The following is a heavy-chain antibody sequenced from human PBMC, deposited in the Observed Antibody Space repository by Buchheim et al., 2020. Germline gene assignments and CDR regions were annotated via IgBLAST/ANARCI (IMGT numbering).Heavy chain of an antibody. D-gene: IGHD3-22*01. V-gene: IGHV3-30*18. CDR2: TSYDGSNK. J-gene: IGHJ4*02. CDR3: AKVDSSGYYHDS. Sequence: QVQLVESGGGVVQPGRSLRLSCAASGFTFSSYGMQWVRQPPGKGLEWVAVTSYDGSNKYYADSVKGRVTVSRDISRNTLYLHMNSLVPEDTAVYYCAKVDSSGYYHDSWGQGTL. CDR1: GFTFSSYG.